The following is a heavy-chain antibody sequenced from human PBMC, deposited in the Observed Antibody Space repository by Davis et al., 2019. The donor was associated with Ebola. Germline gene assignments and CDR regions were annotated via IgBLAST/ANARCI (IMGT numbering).Heavy chain of an antibody. V-gene: IGHV1-18*04. CDR1: GYTFTSYG. CDR3: ARAPAWSAINYYCFDY. Sequence: ASVKVSCKASGYTFTSYGISWVRQAPGQGLEWMGWISAYNGNTNYAQKLQGRVTMTEDTSTDTAYMELSSLRSEDTAVYYCARAPAWSAINYYCFDYWGQGTPVTVSS. J-gene: IGHJ4*02. D-gene: IGHD3-10*01. CDR2: ISAYNGNT.